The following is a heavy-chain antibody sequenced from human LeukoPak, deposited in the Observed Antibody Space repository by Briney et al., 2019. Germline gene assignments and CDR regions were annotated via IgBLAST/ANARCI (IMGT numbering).Heavy chain of an antibody. CDR2: ISYDGSNK. D-gene: IGHD2-15*01. CDR3: AREACGSGGSCQTGGAFDI. V-gene: IGHV3-30-3*01. CDR1: GFTFSSYA. J-gene: IGHJ3*02. Sequence: AGGSLRLSCAASGFTFSSYAMHWVRQAPGKGLEWVAVISYDGSNKYYADSVKGRFTISRDNSKNTLYLQMNSLRAEDTAVYYCAREACGSGGSCQTGGAFDIWGQGTMVTVSS.